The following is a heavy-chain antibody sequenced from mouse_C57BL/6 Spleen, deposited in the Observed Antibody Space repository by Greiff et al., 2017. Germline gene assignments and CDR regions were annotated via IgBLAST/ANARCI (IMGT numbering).Heavy chain of an antibody. CDR3: ARHYGSSSRYFDV. CDR2: IDPSDSYT. V-gene: IGHV1-69*01. CDR1: GYTFTSYW. Sequence: QVQLQQPGAELVMPGASVKLSCKASGYTFTSYWMHWVKQRPGQGLEWIGEIDPSDSYTNYNQKFKGKSTFTVDKSSSTAYMQLSSLTSEDSAVYYCARHYGSSSRYFDVWGTGTTVTVSS. D-gene: IGHD1-1*01. J-gene: IGHJ1*03.